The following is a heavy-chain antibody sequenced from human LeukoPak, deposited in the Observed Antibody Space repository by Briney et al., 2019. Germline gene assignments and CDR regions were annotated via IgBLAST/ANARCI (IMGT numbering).Heavy chain of an antibody. V-gene: IGHV3-30*18. Sequence: GGSLRLSCAASGFTFSSYGMHWVRQALGKGLEWVAVISYDGSNKYYADSVKGRFTISRDNSKNTLYLQMNSLRAEDTAVYYCAKPRPSSQRYYFDYWGQGTLVTVSS. CDR3: AKPRPSSQRYYFDY. CDR1: GFTFSSYG. CDR2: ISYDGSNK. J-gene: IGHJ4*02.